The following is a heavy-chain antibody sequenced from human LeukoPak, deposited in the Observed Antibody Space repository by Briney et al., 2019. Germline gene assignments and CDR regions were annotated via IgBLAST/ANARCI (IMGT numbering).Heavy chain of an antibody. J-gene: IGHJ1*01. CDR3: ARDLFEISGYQGCFHH. D-gene: IGHD3-22*01. Sequence: SETLSLTCAVSGVSISSSEWWIWVRQPPGQGLEWIGEIHRDGRTGYNPSLKSRVTMSMDYSKDQFSLTVSSVTAADSAVYYCARDLFEISGYQGCFHHWGQGTLVTVSS. CDR1: GVSISSSEW. CDR2: IHRDGRT. V-gene: IGHV4-4*02.